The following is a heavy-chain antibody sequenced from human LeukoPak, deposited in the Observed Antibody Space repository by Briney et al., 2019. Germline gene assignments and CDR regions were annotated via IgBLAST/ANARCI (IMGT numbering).Heavy chain of an antibody. CDR1: GGSISSYY. D-gene: IGHD7-27*01. CDR2: IYYSGST. J-gene: IGHJ4*02. Sequence: SETLSLTCTVSGGSISSYYWSWIRQPPGKGLEWIGYIYYSGSTNYNPSLKSRVTISVDTSKNQFSLKLSSVTAADTAVYYCARGRTGEPIDYWGQGTLVTVSS. V-gene: IGHV4-59*01. CDR3: ARGRTGEPIDY.